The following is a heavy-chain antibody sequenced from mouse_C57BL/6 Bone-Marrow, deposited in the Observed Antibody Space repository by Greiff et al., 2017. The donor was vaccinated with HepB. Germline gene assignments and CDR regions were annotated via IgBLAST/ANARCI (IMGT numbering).Heavy chain of an antibody. D-gene: IGHD2-3*01. J-gene: IGHJ3*01. Sequence: EVQLQESGGGLVKPGGSLKLSCAASGFTFSSYAMSWVRQTPEKRLEWVATISDGGSYTYYPDNVKGRFTISRDNAKNNQYLQMSHLKSEDTAMYYCARGWLLSFAYWGQGTLVTVSA. CDR1: GFTFSSYA. V-gene: IGHV5-4*01. CDR3: ARGWLLSFAY. CDR2: ISDGGSYT.